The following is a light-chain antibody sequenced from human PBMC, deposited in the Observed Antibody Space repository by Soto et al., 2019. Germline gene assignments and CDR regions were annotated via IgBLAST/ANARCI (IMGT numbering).Light chain of an antibody. CDR3: QQYGSSLRT. CDR2: GAS. J-gene: IGKJ1*01. Sequence: EIVLTQSPGTLSLSPGERATLSCRASQSVRSGFLAWYQQKPGQAPRLLIYGASSRATGIPDRFSGSGSGTDFTLTISRLEPEDFAVYYCQQYGSSLRTFGQGTKVEIK. V-gene: IGKV3-20*01. CDR1: QSVRSGF.